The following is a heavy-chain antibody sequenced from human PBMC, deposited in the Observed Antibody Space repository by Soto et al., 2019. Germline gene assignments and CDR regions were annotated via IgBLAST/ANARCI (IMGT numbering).Heavy chain of an antibody. D-gene: IGHD2-15*01. V-gene: IGHV4-61*03. CDR3: ARVYCSGGICYEYYFDY. Sequence: KPSETLSLTCTVSGGSVSSGSYYWSWIRQPPGKGLEWIGYIYYSGSTNYNPSLKSRVTISVDTSKNHFSLRLSSVTAADTAVYYCARVYCSGGICYEYYFDYWGQGTLVTVSS. J-gene: IGHJ4*02. CDR1: GGSVSSGSYY. CDR2: IYYSGST.